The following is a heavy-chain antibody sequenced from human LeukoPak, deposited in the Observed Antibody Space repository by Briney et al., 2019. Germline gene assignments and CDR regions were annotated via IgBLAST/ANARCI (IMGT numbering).Heavy chain of an antibody. CDR2: MWYDGSSE. Sequence: GRSLRLSCAASGFTFSSYGMHWVRQAPGKGLEWVAVMWYDGSSEYSGDSVKGRFTISRDKSKNTLYLQMSSLRAEDTAVYYCARDPYYGSGKYYYGMDLWGRGTTVTVSS. CDR3: ARDPYYGSGKYYYGMDL. CDR1: GFTFSSYG. D-gene: IGHD3-10*01. J-gene: IGHJ6*02. V-gene: IGHV3-33*08.